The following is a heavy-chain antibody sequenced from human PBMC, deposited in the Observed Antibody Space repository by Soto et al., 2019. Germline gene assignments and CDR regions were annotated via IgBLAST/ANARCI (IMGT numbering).Heavy chain of an antibody. CDR1: GGTVIRYA. CDR2: INAGNGNT. J-gene: IGHJ5*02. Sequence: SGKVSCKASGGTVIRYAISWVRQAPGQRLEWMGWINAGNGNTKYSQKFQGRVTITRDTSASTAYMELSSLRSEDTAVYYCARDVAAAAPWGQGTLVTVSS. D-gene: IGHD6-25*01. CDR3: ARDVAAAAP. V-gene: IGHV1-3*01.